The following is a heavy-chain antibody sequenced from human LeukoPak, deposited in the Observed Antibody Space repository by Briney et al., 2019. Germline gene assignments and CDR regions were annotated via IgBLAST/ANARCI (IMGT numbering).Heavy chain of an antibody. CDR2: ISSSGSTT. CDR1: GFTFSDYY. V-gene: IGHV3-11*01. J-gene: IGHJ4*02. CDR3: ARESCSSSSCYWAVDC. D-gene: IGHD2-2*01. Sequence: PGGSLRLSCAASGFTFSDYYMTWIRQAPGKGLEWVSYISSSGSTTHYADSVKGRFTISRDNAKNSLYLQMNSLRAEDTAVYYCARESCSSSSCYWAVDCWGQGTQVTVSS.